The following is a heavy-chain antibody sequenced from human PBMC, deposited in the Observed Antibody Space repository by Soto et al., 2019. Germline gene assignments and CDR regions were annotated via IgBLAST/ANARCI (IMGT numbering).Heavy chain of an antibody. D-gene: IGHD7-27*01. CDR1: GGSFSGYY. CDR3: ARLGKYYYYGMDV. CDR2: INHSGST. V-gene: IGHV4-34*01. J-gene: IGHJ6*02. Sequence: LSLTCAVYGGSFSGYYWSWIRQPPGKGLEWIGEINHSGSTNYNPSLKSRVTISVDTSKNQFSLKLSSVTAADTAVYYCARLGKYYYYGMDVWGQGTTVTV.